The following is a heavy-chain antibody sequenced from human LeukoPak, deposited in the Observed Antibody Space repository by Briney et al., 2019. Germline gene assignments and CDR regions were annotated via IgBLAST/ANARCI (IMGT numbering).Heavy chain of an antibody. Sequence: PGGSLRLSCAASGFTFSSYAMSWVRQAPGKGLEWVSAISGSGGSTYYADSVKGRFTISRDNSKNTLYLQMNSLRAEDTAAYYCAKVVGATPGPFDYWGQGTLVTVSS. CDR1: GFTFSSYA. D-gene: IGHD1-26*01. J-gene: IGHJ4*02. CDR2: ISGSGGST. V-gene: IGHV3-23*01. CDR3: AKVVGATPGPFDY.